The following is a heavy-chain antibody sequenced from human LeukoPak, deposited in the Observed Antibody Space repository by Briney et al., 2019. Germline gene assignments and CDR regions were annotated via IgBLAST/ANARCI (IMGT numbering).Heavy chain of an antibody. V-gene: IGHV3-21*01. Sequence: GGSLRLSCAASGFTFSSYSMNWVRQAPGKGLEWVSSISSSSSYIYYADSVKGRFTISRDNAKNSLYLQMSSLRAEDTAVYYCASGNSGSYFPVGLAGIWGQGTLVTVSS. CDR3: ASGNSGSYFPVGLAGI. D-gene: IGHD1-26*01. CDR1: GFTFSSYS. J-gene: IGHJ4*02. CDR2: ISSSSSYI.